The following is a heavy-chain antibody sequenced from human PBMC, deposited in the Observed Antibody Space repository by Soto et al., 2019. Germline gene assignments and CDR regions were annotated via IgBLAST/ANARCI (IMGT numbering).Heavy chain of an antibody. J-gene: IGHJ6*02. CDR2: IWYDGSNK. CDR3: ARDRRMVRGAYYYYGMDV. CDR1: GFTFSSYG. V-gene: IGHV3-33*01. Sequence: GGSLRLSCAASGFTFSSYGMHRVRQAPGKGLEWVAVIWYDGSNKYYADSVKGRFTISRDNSKNTLYLQMNSLRAEDTAVYYCARDRRMVRGAYYYYGMDVWGQGTTVTV. D-gene: IGHD3-10*01.